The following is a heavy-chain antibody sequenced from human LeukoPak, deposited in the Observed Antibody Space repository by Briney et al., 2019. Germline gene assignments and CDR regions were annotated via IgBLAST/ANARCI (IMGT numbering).Heavy chain of an antibody. Sequence: GGSLRLSCAASGFTFSSYAMSWVRQAPGKGLEWVSAISGSGGSTYYADSVKGRFTISRDNFKNTLYLQMNSLRAEDTAVYYCAKDYDSSGYYYGYWAYWGQGTLVTVSS. CDR2: ISGSGGST. CDR1: GFTFSSYA. V-gene: IGHV3-23*01. J-gene: IGHJ4*02. D-gene: IGHD3-22*01. CDR3: AKDYDSSGYYYGYWAY.